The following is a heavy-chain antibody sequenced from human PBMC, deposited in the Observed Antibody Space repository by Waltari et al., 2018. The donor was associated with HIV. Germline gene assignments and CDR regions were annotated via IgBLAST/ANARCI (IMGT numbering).Heavy chain of an antibody. CDR2: LYYGGGT. D-gene: IGHD6-13*01. V-gene: IGHV4-38-2*02. J-gene: IGHJ4*02. CDR3: AREGWAATGDY. CDR1: GYSISSGYY. Sequence: QVQLQESGPGLVKPSETLSLTCVVSGYSISSGYYWGWIRTPPGKGLEWIGRLYYGGGTYYNPSLKSRVTISVDTSKNQFSLKLSSVTAADTAVYYCAREGWAATGDYWGQGTLVTVSS.